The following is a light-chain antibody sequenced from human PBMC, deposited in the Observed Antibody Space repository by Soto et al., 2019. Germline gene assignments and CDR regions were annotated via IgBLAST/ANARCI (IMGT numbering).Light chain of an antibody. J-gene: IGLJ1*01. V-gene: IGLV2-23*02. CDR2: EVS. CDR3: CSYAGSSTSPYV. CDR1: SSDVGSYNL. Sequence: QSVLAQPASVSGSPGQSITISCTGTSSDVGSYNLVSWYQQHPGKAPKLMIYEVSKRPSGVSNRFSGSKSGNTASLTISGLQAEDEADYSCCSYAGSSTSPYVFGTGTKVTVL.